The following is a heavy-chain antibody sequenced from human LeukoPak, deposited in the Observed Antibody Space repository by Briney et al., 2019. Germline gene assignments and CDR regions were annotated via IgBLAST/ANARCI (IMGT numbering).Heavy chain of an antibody. CDR3: ARHRSSSDLFDY. V-gene: IGHV5-51*01. CDR1: GYSFTTYW. Sequence: GESLKISCQGSGYSFTTYWIGWVRQMPGKVLEWVGIIYPGDSDTKYSPAFQGQVTISADKSINTAYLQWSSLKASDTAMYYCARHRSSSDLFDYWGQGTLVTVSS. D-gene: IGHD6-6*01. J-gene: IGHJ4*02. CDR2: IYPGDSDT.